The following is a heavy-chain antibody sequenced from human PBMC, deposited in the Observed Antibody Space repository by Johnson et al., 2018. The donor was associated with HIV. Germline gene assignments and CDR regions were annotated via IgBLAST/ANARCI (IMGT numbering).Heavy chain of an antibody. CDR2: IYSGGST. CDR1: GFTFSSNY. Sequence: VQLVESGGGVVQPGRSLRLSCAASGFTFSSNYMSWVRQTPGKGLEWVSVIYSGGSTYYADSVKGRFTISRDNSKNTLYLQMNTLRAEDTAVYYCARGARNDQYDSSGYYWCAFDIWGQGTMVTVSS. V-gene: IGHV3-66*01. J-gene: IGHJ3*02. CDR3: ARGARNDQYDSSGYYWCAFDI. D-gene: IGHD3-22*01.